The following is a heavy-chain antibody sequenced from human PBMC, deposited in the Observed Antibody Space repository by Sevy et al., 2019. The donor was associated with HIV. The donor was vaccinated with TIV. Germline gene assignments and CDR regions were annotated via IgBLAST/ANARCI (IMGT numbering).Heavy chain of an antibody. CDR2: FSHSGPPI. Sequence: GGSLRLSCAASGFTFSSYEMNWVRQPPGKGLEWVSSFSHSGPPISYSDSVKGRFTNSRDNARNSLYLQMNSLRAEDTAVYYCARDLPPSATTVAHFDCWGQGTLVTVSS. D-gene: IGHD4-17*01. J-gene: IGHJ4*02. CDR3: ARDLPPSATTVAHFDC. V-gene: IGHV3-48*03. CDR1: GFTFSSYE.